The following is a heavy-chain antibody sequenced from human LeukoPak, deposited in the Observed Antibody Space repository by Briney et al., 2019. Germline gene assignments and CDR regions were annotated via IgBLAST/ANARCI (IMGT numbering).Heavy chain of an antibody. CDR1: GGSFSGYY. V-gene: IGHV4-34*01. CDR2: INHSGST. Sequence: PSETLSLTCAVYGGSFSGYYWSWIRQPPGKGLEWIGEINHSGSTNYNPSLKSRVTISVDTSKNQFSLKLSSVTAADTAVYYCARGRSSSWYYYYGMDVWGQGTPVTVSS. CDR3: ARGRSSSWYYYYGMDV. J-gene: IGHJ6*02. D-gene: IGHD6-13*01.